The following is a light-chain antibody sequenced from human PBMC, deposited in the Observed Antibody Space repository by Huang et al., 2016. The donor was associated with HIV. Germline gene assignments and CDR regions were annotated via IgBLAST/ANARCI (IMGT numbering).Light chain of an antibody. CDR1: QTISSDY. CDR2: GAS. CDR3: QQYGSSPYT. Sequence: ENVLTQSPGTLSLSPGERATLSCRATQTISSDYLAWFQQKPGQAPRLLISGASTRATDIPDRFSGSGSGTDFTLTISRLEPEDFALYYCQQYGSSPYTFGRGTRLEI. V-gene: IGKV3-20*01. J-gene: IGKJ2*01.